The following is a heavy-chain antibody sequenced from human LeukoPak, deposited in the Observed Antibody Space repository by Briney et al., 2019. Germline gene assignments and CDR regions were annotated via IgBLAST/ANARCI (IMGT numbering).Heavy chain of an antibody. Sequence: PSETLSLTCTVSGGSISSSSYYWGWIRQPPGKGLEWIGSIYYSGSTYYNPSLKSRVTISVDTSKNQFSLKLSSVTAADTAVYYCAREWRVAVAGYSFDPWGQGTLVTVSS. CDR3: AREWRVAVAGYSFDP. CDR1: GGSISSSSYY. V-gene: IGHV4-39*07. CDR2: IYYSGST. J-gene: IGHJ5*02. D-gene: IGHD6-19*01.